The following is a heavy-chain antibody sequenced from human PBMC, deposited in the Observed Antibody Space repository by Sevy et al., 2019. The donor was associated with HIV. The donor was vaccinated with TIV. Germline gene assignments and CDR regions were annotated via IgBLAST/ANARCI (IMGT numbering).Heavy chain of an antibody. V-gene: IGHV3-21*01. J-gene: IGHJ4*02. CDR2: ISSSSSYI. CDR3: ARVKARGTYYYDSSEEMAYYFDY. D-gene: IGHD3-22*01. Sequence: GGSLRLSCAASGFTFSSYSMNWVRQAPGKGLEWVSSISSSSSYIYYADSVKGRFTISRDNAKNSLYLQMNSLRAEATAVYYCARVKARGTYYYDSSEEMAYYFDYWGQGTLVTVSS. CDR1: GFTFSSYS.